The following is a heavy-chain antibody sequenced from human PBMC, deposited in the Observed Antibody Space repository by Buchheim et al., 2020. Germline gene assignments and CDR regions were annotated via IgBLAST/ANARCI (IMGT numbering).Heavy chain of an antibody. J-gene: IGHJ4*02. Sequence: EVRLVESGGGLVKPGGSLRLSCAASGFNLRTYSMDWVRQAPGKGLEWVSSTSSSSSHINYADTVKGRFTISRDNAQNSLYLQMNSLRAEDTAVYYCARSGGWRLDYWGQGTL. CDR2: TSSSSSHI. CDR3: ARSGGWRLDY. D-gene: IGHD6-19*01. CDR1: GFNLRTYS. V-gene: IGHV3-21*01.